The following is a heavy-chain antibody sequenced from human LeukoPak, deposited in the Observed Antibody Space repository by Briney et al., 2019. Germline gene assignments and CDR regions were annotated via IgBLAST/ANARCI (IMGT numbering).Heavy chain of an antibody. CDR3: VKPYHHQDASGSITTAFYFDL. Sequence: GSLRLSCAASGFTVSSNYMSWVRQSPGKGLEWIGSIYSGGSTFYTPSLKSRVAISVDTSKNHFSLRLSSATAADTAVYYCVKPYHHQDASGSITTAFYFDLWGQGILVTVSS. CDR2: IYSGGST. CDR1: GFTVSSNY. V-gene: IGHV4-59*04. D-gene: IGHD1-1*01. J-gene: IGHJ4*02.